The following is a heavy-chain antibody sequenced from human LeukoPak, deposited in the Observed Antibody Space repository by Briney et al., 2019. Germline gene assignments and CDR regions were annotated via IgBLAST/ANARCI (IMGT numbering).Heavy chain of an antibody. J-gene: IGHJ4*02. D-gene: IGHD3-10*01. Sequence: GGSLRLSCAASGFTFSTYSMNWVRQAPGKGLEWVSSITSSRSYIYYADSVKGRFTISRDNAKNSLYLQMSSLRAEDTAVYYCARDRYYYGSGSYYGVDYWGQGTLVTVSS. CDR2: ITSSRSYI. V-gene: IGHV3-21*01. CDR3: ARDRYYYGSGSYYGVDY. CDR1: GFTFSTYS.